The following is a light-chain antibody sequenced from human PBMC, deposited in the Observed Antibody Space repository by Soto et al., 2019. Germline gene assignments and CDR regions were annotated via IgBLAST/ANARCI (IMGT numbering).Light chain of an antibody. V-gene: IGLV2-8*01. Sequence: QSALTQPPSASGSPGQSVAISCPGTSSDVGGYNYVSWYQQHPGKAPKLMIYEVNKRPSGVPDRFSGSKSGNTASLTVSGIQAEDEADYYCSSYAGSSNVFGTGTKLTVL. CDR3: SSYAGSSNV. CDR1: SSDVGGYNY. J-gene: IGLJ1*01. CDR2: EVN.